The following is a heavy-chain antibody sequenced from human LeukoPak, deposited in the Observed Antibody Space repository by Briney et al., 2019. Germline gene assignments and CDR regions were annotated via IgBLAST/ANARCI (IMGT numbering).Heavy chain of an antibody. J-gene: IGHJ3*02. CDR3: ARALGYCSSTSCSGAFDI. D-gene: IGHD2-2*01. V-gene: IGHV3-13*01. CDR2: IGTAGDT. CDR1: GFTFSSYD. Sequence: GGSLRLSCAASGFTFSSYDMHWVRQATGKGLEWVSAIGTAGDTYYPGSVKGRFTISRENAKNSLYLQMNSLRAGDTAVYYCARALGYCSSTSCSGAFDIWGQGTMVTVSS.